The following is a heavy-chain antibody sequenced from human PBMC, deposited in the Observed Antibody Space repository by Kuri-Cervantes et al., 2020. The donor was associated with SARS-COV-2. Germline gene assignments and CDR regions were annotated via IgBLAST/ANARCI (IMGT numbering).Heavy chain of an antibody. CDR2: IYHSGST. V-gene: IGHV4-38-2*02. Sequence: GSLRLSCTVSGYSISSGYYWGWIRQPPGKGLEWIGSIYHSGSTYYNPSLKSRVTISVDTSKNQFSLKLSSVTAADTAVYYCARGPITLGYCSSTSCPLGGDYWGQGTLVTVSS. CDR3: ARGPITLGYCSSTSCPLGGDY. CDR1: GYSISSGYY. D-gene: IGHD2-2*01. J-gene: IGHJ4*02.